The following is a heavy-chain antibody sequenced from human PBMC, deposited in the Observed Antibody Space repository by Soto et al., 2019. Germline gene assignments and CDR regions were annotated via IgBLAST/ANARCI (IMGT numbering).Heavy chain of an antibody. V-gene: IGHV3-33*01. CDR1: GFTFRNHG. CDR3: ARDIAARRLDY. D-gene: IGHD6-13*01. CDR2: IWYDGSDK. Sequence: QVPLVESGGGVVQPGMSLRLSCAASGFTFRNHGMHWVRQAPGKGLEWVAVIWYDGSDKYYVDSVKGRFTISRDNSKNTLYLQMNSLRAEDTAVYYCARDIAARRLDYWGQGTLVTVSS. J-gene: IGHJ4*02.